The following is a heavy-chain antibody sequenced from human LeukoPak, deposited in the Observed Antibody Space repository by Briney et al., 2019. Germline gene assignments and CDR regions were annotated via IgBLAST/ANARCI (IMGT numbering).Heavy chain of an antibody. D-gene: IGHD5-12*01. Sequence: GGSLRLSCAASGFTVSSNSINWVRQAPGKGLEWVSVIYSGGSTYYADSVKGRFTISRDNSKNTLYLQMNSLRAEDTAVYYCAKGATTASFDYWGQGTLVTVSS. CDR1: GFTVSSNS. CDR2: IYSGGST. V-gene: IGHV3-53*05. J-gene: IGHJ4*02. CDR3: AKGATTASFDY.